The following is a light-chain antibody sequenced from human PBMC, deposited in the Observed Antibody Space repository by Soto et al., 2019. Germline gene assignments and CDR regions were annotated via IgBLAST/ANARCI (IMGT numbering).Light chain of an antibody. CDR2: AGS. CDR1: QSIGTF. J-gene: IGKJ5*01. Sequence: DIQMTQSPSSLSASVGDRVTITCRTSQSIGTFLTWYQQKPGKAPKLLIYAGSSLQSGVPTRFSGSGSGTDFTLTISSLQPEDFATYYCQQSYRTPITFGQGTRLEIK. CDR3: QQSYRTPIT. V-gene: IGKV1-39*01.